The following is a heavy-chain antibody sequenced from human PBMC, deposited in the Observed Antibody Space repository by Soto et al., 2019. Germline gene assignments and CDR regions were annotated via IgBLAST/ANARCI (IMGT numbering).Heavy chain of an antibody. CDR2: IYHSGST. CDR3: ARVNRYNWNYLLDY. J-gene: IGHJ4*02. CDR1: GGSISSGGYS. Sequence: SETLSLTCAVSGGSISSGGYSWSWIRQPPGKGLEWIGYIYHSGSTYYNPSLKSRVTISVDRSKNQFSLKLSSVTAADTAVYYCARVNRYNWNYLLDYWGQGTLVTVSS. V-gene: IGHV4-30-2*01. D-gene: IGHD1-7*01.